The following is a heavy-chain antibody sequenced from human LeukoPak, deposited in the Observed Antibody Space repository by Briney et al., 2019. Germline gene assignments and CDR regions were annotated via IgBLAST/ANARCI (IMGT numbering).Heavy chain of an antibody. CDR3: AGIAAAYYYFDY. D-gene: IGHD6-13*01. J-gene: IGHJ4*02. Sequence: SETLSLXCAVYGGSFSGYYWRWIRQPPGKGLEWIGEINHSGSTNYNPSLKSRVTISVDTSKNQFSLKLSSVTAADTAVYYCAGIAAAYYYFDYWGQGTLVTVSS. V-gene: IGHV4-34*01. CDR2: INHSGST. CDR1: GGSFSGYY.